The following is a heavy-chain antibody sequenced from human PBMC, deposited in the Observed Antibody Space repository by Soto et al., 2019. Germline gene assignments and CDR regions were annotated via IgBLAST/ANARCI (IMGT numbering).Heavy chain of an antibody. J-gene: IGHJ5*01. CDR1: ESTFPDYY. V-gene: IGHV1-46*01. D-gene: IGHD6-13*01. Sequence: ASVQVYCQSSESTFPDYYIHWVRQAPGQGLEWMGLINPSGGSTSYAQKFQGRVTMTRDTSTSTVYMELSSLRSEDTAVYYCATAAYSTSWYDFWGQGTLVTVSS. CDR2: INPSGGST. CDR3: ATAAYSTSWYDF.